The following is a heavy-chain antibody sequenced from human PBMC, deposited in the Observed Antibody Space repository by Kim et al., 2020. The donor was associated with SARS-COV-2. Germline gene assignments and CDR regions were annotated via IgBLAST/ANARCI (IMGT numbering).Heavy chain of an antibody. CDR2: INHSGST. CDR3: ARVARCTKWGDSGGSCYENFDY. Sequence: SETLSLTCAVYGGSFSGYYWSWIRQPPGKGLEWIGEINHSGSTNYNPSLKSRVTISVDTSKNQFSLKLSSVTASDTAMYYCARVARCTKWGDSGGSCYENFDYWGQGTLVTVSS. J-gene: IGHJ4*02. CDR1: GGSFSGYY. D-gene: IGHD2-15*01. V-gene: IGHV4-34*01.